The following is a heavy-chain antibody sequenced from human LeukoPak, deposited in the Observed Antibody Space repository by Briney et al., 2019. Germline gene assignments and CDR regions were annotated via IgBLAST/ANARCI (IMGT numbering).Heavy chain of an antibody. V-gene: IGHV3-23*01. D-gene: IGHD5-12*01. Sequence: GGSLRLSCAASGFTFNNYAMSWVRQAPGKGLEWVSSISGSGGSSYYADSVKGRFTISRDNSKNTAYLQMNSLKTEDTAVYYCTRNIVATIGAFDIWGQGTMVTVSS. CDR3: TRNIVATIGAFDI. CDR1: GFTFNNYA. CDR2: ISGSGGSS. J-gene: IGHJ3*02.